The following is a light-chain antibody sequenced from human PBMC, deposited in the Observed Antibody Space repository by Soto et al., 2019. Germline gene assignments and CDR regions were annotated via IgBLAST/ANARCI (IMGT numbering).Light chain of an antibody. CDR1: KXDIGVYDF. J-gene: IGLJ1*01. V-gene: IGLV2-8*01. Sequence: QSALTQPPSASGSPGQSVTISCTGTKXDIGVYDFVSWYQHHPGKAPRLIIYEVVQRPSGVPDRFSGSKSGNTASLTVSELQAADEADYFCKSYAGSNTYVFGSGTKVTVL. CDR3: KSYAGSNTYV. CDR2: EVV.